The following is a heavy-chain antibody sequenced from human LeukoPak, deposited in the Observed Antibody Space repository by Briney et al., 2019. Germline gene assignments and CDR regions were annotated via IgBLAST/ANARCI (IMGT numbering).Heavy chain of an antibody. CDR2: ISGSGGST. V-gene: IGHV3-23*01. CDR3: AKGSSNWLDHYYFDF. Sequence: GGSLRLSCAASGFTFSSYAMSWVRQAPGKGLEWVSAISGSGGSTQYADSVKGRFTISRDNSKNTLYLQMNSLRVEDTAVYYCAKGSSNWLDHYYFDFWGQGTLVTVSS. CDR1: GFTFSSYA. D-gene: IGHD6-13*01. J-gene: IGHJ4*02.